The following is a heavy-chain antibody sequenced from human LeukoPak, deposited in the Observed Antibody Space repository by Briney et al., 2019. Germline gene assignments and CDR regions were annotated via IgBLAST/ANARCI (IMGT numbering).Heavy chain of an antibody. CDR1: GFIFSSYG. CDR2: ISSGSGTT. D-gene: IGHD6-19*01. CDR3: AKDHGTAVAGFYY. V-gene: IGHV3-23*01. J-gene: IGHJ4*02. Sequence: PGASLRLSCAASGFIFSSYGMSWVRQAPGKGLEWVSGISSGSGTTYYADSVKGRFIVSRDTSKNTLYLQMNSLRGEDTAVYYCAKDHGTAVAGFYYWGQGTLVTVSS.